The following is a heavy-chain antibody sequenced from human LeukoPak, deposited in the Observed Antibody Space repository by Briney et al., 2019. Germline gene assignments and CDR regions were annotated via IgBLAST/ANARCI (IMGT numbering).Heavy chain of an antibody. CDR2: IRSGGENT. D-gene: IGHD2/OR15-2a*01. CDR3: AILSWDGRGSFY. CDR1: GFTFSTYS. J-gene: IGHJ4*01. Sequence: GGSLRLSCAASGFTFSTYSMSWVRQAPGKGLEWVSAIRSGGENTYYAASVRGRFTISRDNSRGTLSLQMNSLRAEDTAVYFCAILSWDGRGSFYWGQGTLVTVSS. V-gene: IGHV3-23*01.